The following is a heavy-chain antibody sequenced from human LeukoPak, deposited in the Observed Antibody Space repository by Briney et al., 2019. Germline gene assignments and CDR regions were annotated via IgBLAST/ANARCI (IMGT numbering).Heavy chain of an antibody. D-gene: IGHD2-2*01. CDR1: GYTFTDYS. Sequence: ASVKVSCKASGYTFTDYSVHWVRQAPGQGLQWMAWINPNSGYTNFAQKFQGRVTVTWDTSISTAYLELSTVRSDDTAVYYCAGAQNLPGGPDFDYWGQGTLVTVSS. V-gene: IGHV1-2*02. J-gene: IGHJ4*02. CDR3: AGAQNLPGGPDFDY. CDR2: INPNSGYT.